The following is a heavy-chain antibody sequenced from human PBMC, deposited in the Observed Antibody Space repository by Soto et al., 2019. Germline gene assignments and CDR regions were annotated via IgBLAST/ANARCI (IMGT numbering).Heavy chain of an antibody. D-gene: IGHD1-7*01. J-gene: IGHJ6*02. CDR2: INYRGSS. Sequence: SETLSLTSAVNGGSLSGYSCGWIRQSPGKWLEWIGEINYRGSSDYNTSHNSRVTLSIDASRNPVTLELTSVTAAETAVYYCGRSDNRNSLCGVDVWGQGTAVTVSS. CDR1: GGSLSGYS. CDR3: GRSDNRNSLCGVDV. V-gene: IGHV4-34*01.